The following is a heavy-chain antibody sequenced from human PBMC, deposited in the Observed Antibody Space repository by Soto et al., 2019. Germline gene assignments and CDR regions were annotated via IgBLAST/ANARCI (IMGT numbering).Heavy chain of an antibody. CDR2: ISWDGGST. Sequence: EVQLVESGGVVVQPGGSLRLSCAASGFTFGDYTMHWVRQAPGKGLEWVSLISWDGGSTYYADSVKGRFTISRDNSKNSLYLQMNSLRTEDTAFYYCAKDIASSGWYSLDYWGQGTLVTVPS. J-gene: IGHJ4*02. D-gene: IGHD6-19*01. V-gene: IGHV3-43*01. CDR1: GFTFGDYT. CDR3: AKDIASSGWYSLDY.